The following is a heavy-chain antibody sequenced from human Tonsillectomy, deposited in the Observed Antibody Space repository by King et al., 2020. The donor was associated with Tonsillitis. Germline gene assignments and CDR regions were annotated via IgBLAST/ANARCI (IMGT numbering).Heavy chain of an antibody. D-gene: IGHD1-26*01. CDR3: ARATTTGYYGMDV. V-gene: IGHV3-30-3*01. CDR2: ISYDGSNI. CDR1: GFTFRNFA. J-gene: IGHJ6*02. Sequence: VQLVESGGGVVQPGRSLRLSCAASGFTFRNFAMHWVRQAPGKGLEWVAVISYDGSNIYYADSVKGRFTISRDNSRNTLYLQMNSLRGEDTAVYYCARATTTGYYGMDVWGQGTTVTVSS.